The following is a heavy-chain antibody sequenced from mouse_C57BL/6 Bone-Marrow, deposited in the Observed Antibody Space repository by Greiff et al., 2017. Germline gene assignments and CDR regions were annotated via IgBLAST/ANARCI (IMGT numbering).Heavy chain of an antibody. CDR1: GYTFTSYD. J-gene: IGHJ2*01. Sequence: VQLQQSGPELVKPGASVKLSCKASGYTFTSYDINWVQQRPGQGLEWIGWIYPRDGSTKYNAKFKGKATLTVDTSSSTAYMELHSLTAEDSAVYFCARNYGSNYWGQGTTLTVSS. V-gene: IGHV1-85*01. D-gene: IGHD1-1*01. CDR3: ARNYGSNY. CDR2: IYPRDGST.